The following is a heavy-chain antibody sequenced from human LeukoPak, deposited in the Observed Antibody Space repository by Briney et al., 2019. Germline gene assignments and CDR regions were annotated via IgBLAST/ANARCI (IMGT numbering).Heavy chain of an antibody. D-gene: IGHD3-3*01. V-gene: IGHV1-3*01. J-gene: IGHJ6*02. CDR2: INAGNGNT. CDR1: GYTFTSYT. CDR3: ARELRSYYFGMDV. Sequence: ASVKVSCKASGYTFTSYTIHWARQAPGQRLEWMGWINAGNGNTKYSQKFQDRVTITRDTSANTAYMELNSLRSEDTAVYYCARELRSYYFGMDVWGQGATVTVSS.